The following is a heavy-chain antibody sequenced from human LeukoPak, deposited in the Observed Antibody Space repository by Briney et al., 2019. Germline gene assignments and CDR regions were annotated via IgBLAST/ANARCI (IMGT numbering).Heavy chain of an antibody. CDR1: GGTFSIYA. Sequence: SVKVSCKASGGTFSIYAISWVRQAPGQGLEWMGGIIPIFGTANYAQKFQGRVTITADESTSTAYMELSSLRSEDTAVYYCASSSPSSGSLDYGMDVWGQGTTVTVSS. CDR3: ASSSPSSGSLDYGMDV. J-gene: IGHJ6*02. V-gene: IGHV1-69*01. D-gene: IGHD3-10*01. CDR2: IIPIFGTA.